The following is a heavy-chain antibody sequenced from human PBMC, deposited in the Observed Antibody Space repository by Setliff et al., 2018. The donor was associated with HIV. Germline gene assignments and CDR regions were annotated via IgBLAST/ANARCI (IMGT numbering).Heavy chain of an antibody. CDR3: ARATYGSRAGTGLYFDS. V-gene: IGHV4-34*01. D-gene: IGHD6-6*01. CDR2: SNYSGKT. Sequence: SETLSLTCGISGGSFSGFYWAWIRQPPGKGLEWIGESNYSGKTNKNPSLKSRVTISADTSRTQFSLNLISVTAADTAVYYCARATYGSRAGTGLYFDSWGQGALVTVSS. J-gene: IGHJ4*02. CDR1: GGSFSGFY.